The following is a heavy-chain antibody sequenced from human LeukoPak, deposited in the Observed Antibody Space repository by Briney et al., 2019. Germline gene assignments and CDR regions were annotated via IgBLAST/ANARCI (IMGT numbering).Heavy chain of an antibody. V-gene: IGHV3-21*01. J-gene: IGHJ4*02. CDR1: GFTFSSYW. Sequence: GGSLRLSCAASGFTFSSYWMNWVRQAPGKGLEWVSSISSSSRYIYYADSVKGRFTISRDNAKNSLYLQMNSLRAEDTAVYYCARAETDYGVYYFDYWGQGTLVTVSS. CDR2: ISSSSRYI. CDR3: ARAETDYGVYYFDY. D-gene: IGHD4-17*01.